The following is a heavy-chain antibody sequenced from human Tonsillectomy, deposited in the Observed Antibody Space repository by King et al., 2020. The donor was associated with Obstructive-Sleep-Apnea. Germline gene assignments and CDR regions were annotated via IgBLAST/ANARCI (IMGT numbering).Heavy chain of an antibody. D-gene: IGHD2-15*01. J-gene: IGHJ3*02. Sequence: QLQESGPGLVKPSETLSLTCTVSGGSISSSSYYWGWIRQPPGKGLEGIGSIYYSGSPYYNPSLKSRVTISVDTSKNQFSLKLSSVTAADTAVYYCVRRVLRLLPLKNAFDIWGQGTMVTVSS. V-gene: IGHV4-39*01. CDR1: GGSISSSSYY. CDR3: VRRVLRLLPLKNAFDI. CDR2: IYYSGSP.